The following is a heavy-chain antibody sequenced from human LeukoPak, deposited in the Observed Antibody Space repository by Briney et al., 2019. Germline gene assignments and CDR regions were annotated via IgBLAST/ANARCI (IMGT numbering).Heavy chain of an antibody. D-gene: IGHD2-21*01. CDR1: GFTFSNSA. CDR3: AREESGHIVAGNYFDY. CDR2: IIVGSGRT. J-gene: IGHJ4*02. V-gene: IGHV1-58*02. Sequence: EASVKVSCKTSGFTFSNSAMQWVRQARGQRLEWIGWIIVGSGRTHYAQNLQERITITRDMSTNTAYMELSSLRSDDTAVYYCAREESGHIVAGNYFDYWGQGTLVTVSS.